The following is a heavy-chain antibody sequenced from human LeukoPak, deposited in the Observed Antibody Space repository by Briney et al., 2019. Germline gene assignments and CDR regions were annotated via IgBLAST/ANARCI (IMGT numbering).Heavy chain of an antibody. J-gene: IGHJ4*02. CDR3: TRDGFSGAAFDY. CDR2: INPNSGGT. D-gene: IGHD7-27*01. Sequence: ASVNVSCDASGSTFTVNYIHWERQAPGQGLELMGWINPNSGGTNYAQNFQGRVTMTRDTSINTAYMELSRLRSDDTALYYCTRDGFSGAAFDYWGQGTVDTVSS. CDR1: GSTFTVNY. V-gene: IGHV1-2*02.